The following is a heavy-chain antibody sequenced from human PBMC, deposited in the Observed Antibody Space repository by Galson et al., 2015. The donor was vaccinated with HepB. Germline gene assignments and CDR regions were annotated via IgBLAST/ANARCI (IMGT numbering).Heavy chain of an antibody. V-gene: IGHV1-46*01. CDR1: GYTFTSYY. CDR2: INPSGGST. CDR3: ARETYSSGWMEIGWFDP. J-gene: IGHJ5*02. D-gene: IGHD6-19*01. Sequence: SVKVSCKASGYTFTSYYMHWVRQAPGQGLEWMGIINPSGGSTSYAQKFQGRVTMTKDTSTSTVCMELSSLRSEDTAVYYCARETYSSGWMEIGWFDPWGQGTLVTVSS.